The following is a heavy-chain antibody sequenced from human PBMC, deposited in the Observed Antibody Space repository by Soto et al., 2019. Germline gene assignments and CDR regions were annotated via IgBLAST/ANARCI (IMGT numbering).Heavy chain of an antibody. CDR3: ARGRYGDY. Sequence: QVHLVQSGAEVKKPGASVKVSCKASGYTFTSYGITWVRQAPGQGLEWMGWISDHNGNTDYAQKLQGRVIVTRDTSTSTAYMELRSLISDDTAVYYCARGRYGDYWGQGALVTVYS. J-gene: IGHJ4*02. CDR1: GYTFTSYG. D-gene: IGHD1-1*01. CDR2: ISDHNGNT. V-gene: IGHV1-18*01.